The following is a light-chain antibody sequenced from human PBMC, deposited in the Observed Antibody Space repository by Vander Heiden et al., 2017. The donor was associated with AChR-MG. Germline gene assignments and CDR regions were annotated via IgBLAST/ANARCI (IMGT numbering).Light chain of an antibody. CDR3: HQSSRLPYT. J-gene: IGKJ2*01. CDR2: YAS. CDR1: QSIGSS. Sequence: VGLTQYPAFQSVTPKQKVTITWRASQSIGSSLHWYQQKPDQSPKLLIKYASQSVSGVPSRFSGSGSGTDFTLTINSLEAEDAATYYCHQSSRLPYTFGQGTKLEIK. V-gene: IGKV6-21*01.